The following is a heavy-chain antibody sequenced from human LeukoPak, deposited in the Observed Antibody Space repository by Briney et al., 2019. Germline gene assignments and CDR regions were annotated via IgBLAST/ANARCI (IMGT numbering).Heavy chain of an antibody. Sequence: GRSLRLSCAASGLNLSSFTIHWVRQVPGKGLEWVAVISHDGSDKFYADSVKGRFIVSRDNSKSRLYLQMNSLRPEDTALYFCARDFGGAIDYCFFDYWGQGTLVTVSS. CDR1: GLNLSSFT. D-gene: IGHD3-16*01. J-gene: IGHJ4*02. V-gene: IGHV3-30*04. CDR2: ISHDGSDK. CDR3: ARDFGGAIDYCFFDY.